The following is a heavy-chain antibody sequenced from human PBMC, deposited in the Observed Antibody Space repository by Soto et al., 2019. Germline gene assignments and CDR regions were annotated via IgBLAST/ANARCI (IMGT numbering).Heavy chain of an antibody. CDR3: ARYDYNGYYFDY. D-gene: IGHD4-4*01. J-gene: IGHJ4*02. CDR2: INPSGGST. Sequence: GASVKVSCKASGYTFSTYYMHWVRQAPGQGYEWMGIINPSGGSTTYAQKFQGGVTMTRDTSTTTVYMELSSLRSEDTAVYYCARYDYNGYYFDYWGQGTLVTVSS. V-gene: IGHV1-46*01. CDR1: GYTFSTYY.